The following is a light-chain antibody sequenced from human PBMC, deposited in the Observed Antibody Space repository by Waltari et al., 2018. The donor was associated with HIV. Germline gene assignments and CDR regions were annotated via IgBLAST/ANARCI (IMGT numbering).Light chain of an antibody. J-gene: IGLJ2*01. CDR1: SSNIGNNY. V-gene: IGLV1-51*01. CDR3: GTWDSSLSAVV. Sequence: QSVLTQPPSVSAAPGQKVTISCSGSSSNIGNNYVSWYQQLPRTAPKLLIYDSNKRASGIPDRFSGSNSGTSASLGISGLQTGDEADYYCGTWDSSLSAVVFGGGTKLTVL. CDR2: DSN.